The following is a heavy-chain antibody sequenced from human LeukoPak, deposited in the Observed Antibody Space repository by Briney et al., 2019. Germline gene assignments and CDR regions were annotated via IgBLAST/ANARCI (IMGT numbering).Heavy chain of an antibody. D-gene: IGHD3-22*01. V-gene: IGHV3-74*01. CDR1: GFTFSSYW. Sequence: PGGSLRLSCAASGFTFSSYWMHWVRQAPGKGLVWVSRINSDGSITNYADSVKGRFTISRDNAKNTLYLQMNSLRAEDTAVYYCARGYYYDSSGPGYWGQGTLVTVSS. CDR2: INSDGSIT. J-gene: IGHJ4*02. CDR3: ARGYYYDSSGPGY.